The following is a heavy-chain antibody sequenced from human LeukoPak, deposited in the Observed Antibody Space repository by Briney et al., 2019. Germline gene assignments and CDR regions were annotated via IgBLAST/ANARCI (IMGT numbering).Heavy chain of an antibody. J-gene: IGHJ4*02. D-gene: IGHD4-17*01. CDR3: AREPSAPYGDYFDY. V-gene: IGHV4-31*03. CDR2: IYDSGNT. CDR1: GGSISTGGYY. Sequence: PSQTLPLTCSVSGGSISTGGYYWSWIRQHPGKGLEWIGYIYDSGNTYYNPSLKSRVTISVDTPKNQFSLKLGSVTVADTAVYYCAREPSAPYGDYFDYWGQGTLVTVSS.